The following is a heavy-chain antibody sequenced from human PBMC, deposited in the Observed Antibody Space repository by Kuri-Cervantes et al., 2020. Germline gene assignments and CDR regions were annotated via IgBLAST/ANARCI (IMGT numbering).Heavy chain of an antibody. D-gene: IGHD4-23*01. V-gene: IGHV1-46*01. CDR3: ASGYGGNSWLGDY. CDR2: INTSGGAT. CDR1: GYTFTNYC. J-gene: IGHJ4*02. Sequence: ASVKVSCKASGYTFTNYCMHWVRQAPGQGLEWMGIINTSGGATSYAEKFQGRVTMTRDTSTSTAYMELSSLRSEDTAVYYCASGYGGNSWLGDYWGQGTLVTVSS.